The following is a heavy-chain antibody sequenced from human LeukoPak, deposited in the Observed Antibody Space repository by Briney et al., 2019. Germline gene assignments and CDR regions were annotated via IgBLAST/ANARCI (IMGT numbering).Heavy chain of an antibody. Sequence: SEILSLTCTVSGGSISSYYWSWIRQPPEKGLEWIGEINHLGSTNYNPSLKSRVTISVDTSKKQFSLNLTSVTAADTAVYYCARLPYGSGYWLHREGRDVWGKGTTVTISS. CDR3: ARLPYGSGYWLHREGRDV. V-gene: IGHV4-34*01. CDR2: INHLGST. CDR1: GGSISSYY. J-gene: IGHJ6*04. D-gene: IGHD3-10*01.